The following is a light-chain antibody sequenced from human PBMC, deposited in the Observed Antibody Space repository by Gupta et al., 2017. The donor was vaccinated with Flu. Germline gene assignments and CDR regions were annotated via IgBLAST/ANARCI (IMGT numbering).Light chain of an antibody. CDR1: SSDVGGYNY. CDR3: SSYTSTTTPGV. Sequence: QSALTQPASVSGSPGQSITISCTGTSSDVGGYNYVSWYQQHPGKAPKLMIYEVSNRPSGVSNRFSGSKSGNKASLTISGLHSEDEADYFCSSYTSTTTPGVFGTGTRVTVL. V-gene: IGLV2-14*01. CDR2: EVS. J-gene: IGLJ1*01.